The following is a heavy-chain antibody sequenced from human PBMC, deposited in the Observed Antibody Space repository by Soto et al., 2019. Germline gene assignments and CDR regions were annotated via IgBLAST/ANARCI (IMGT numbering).Heavy chain of an antibody. CDR2: ISSSSSYI. V-gene: IGHV3-21*01. J-gene: IGHJ4*02. Sequence: GGFLRLSCAASGFTFSSYSMNWVRQAPGKGLEWVSSISSSSSYIYYADSVKGRFTISRDNAKNSLYLQMNSLRAEDTAVYYCARDIYCSGGSCYGDGFDYWGQGTLVTVSS. CDR1: GFTFSSYS. D-gene: IGHD2-15*01. CDR3: ARDIYCSGGSCYGDGFDY.